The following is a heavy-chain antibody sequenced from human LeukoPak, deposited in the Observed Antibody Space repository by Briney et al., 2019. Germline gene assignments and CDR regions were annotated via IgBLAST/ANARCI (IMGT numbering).Heavy chain of an antibody. V-gene: IGHV3-33*01. Sequence: GGSLRLSCAASGFTFSSYGMHWVRQAPGKGLEWVAVIWYDGSNKYYAHSVKGRFTISRDNSKNTRYLQMNSLRAEDTAVYYCVSSECGYIDYWGQGTLVTVSS. J-gene: IGHJ4*02. D-gene: IGHD2-21*01. CDR1: GFTFSSYG. CDR2: IWYDGSNK. CDR3: VSSECGYIDY.